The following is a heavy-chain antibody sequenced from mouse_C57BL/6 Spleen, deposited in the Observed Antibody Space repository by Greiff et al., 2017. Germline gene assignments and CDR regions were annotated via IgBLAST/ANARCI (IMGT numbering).Heavy chain of an antibody. CDR1: GFNIKDDY. CDR2: IDPENGDT. V-gene: IGHV14-4*01. CDR3: ASRGSPWFAY. Sequence: VQLQQSGAELVRPGASVKLSCTASGFNIKDDYMHWLKQRPEQGLEWIGWIDPENGDTEYASKFQGKATITADTSYNTAYLQLSSLTSEDTAVYYCASRGSPWFAYWGQGTLVTVSA. J-gene: IGHJ3*01.